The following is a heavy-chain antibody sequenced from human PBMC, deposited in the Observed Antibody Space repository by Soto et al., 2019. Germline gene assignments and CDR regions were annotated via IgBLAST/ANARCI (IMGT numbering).Heavy chain of an antibody. V-gene: IGHV1-69*13. D-gene: IGHD5-18*01. Sequence: GASVKVSCKASGGTFSSYAISWVRQAPGQGLEWMGGIIPIFGTANYAQKFQGRVTITADESTSTAYMELSSLRSEDTAVYYCARVPYVDTAMVPGYLTDWGQGTLVTVSS. CDR3: ARVPYVDTAMVPGYLTD. CDR2: IIPIFGTA. CDR1: GGTFSSYA. J-gene: IGHJ4*02.